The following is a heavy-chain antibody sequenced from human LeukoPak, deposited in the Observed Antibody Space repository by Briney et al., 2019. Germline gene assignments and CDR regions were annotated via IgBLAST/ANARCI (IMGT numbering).Heavy chain of an antibody. J-gene: IGHJ4*02. Sequence: NHGKSLQISCKASGYSFTSYWIGWVRQMPGKALEWMGIIYPGDSDTRYSPSFQGQVTISADKSISTAYLQWSSLKASDTAMYYCARRVCSGGSCYSSNFDYWGQGTLVTVSS. CDR1: GYSFTSYW. CDR2: IYPGDSDT. CDR3: ARRVCSGGSCYSSNFDY. V-gene: IGHV5-51*01. D-gene: IGHD2-15*01.